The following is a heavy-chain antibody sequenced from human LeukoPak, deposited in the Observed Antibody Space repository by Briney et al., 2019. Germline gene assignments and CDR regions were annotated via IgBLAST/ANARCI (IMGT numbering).Heavy chain of an antibody. CDR1: RFTFSSYW. CDR3: ARTDWYHNDQ. Sequence: GGSLRLSCAASRFTFSSYWMHWVRQGPGKGLVWVSRINNDGTNINYADSVKGRFTISRDNAKNTLYLQMNSLRAEDTAVYYCARTDWYHNDQWGQGTLVTVSS. V-gene: IGHV3-74*01. CDR2: INNDGTNI. J-gene: IGHJ4*02. D-gene: IGHD2-21*01.